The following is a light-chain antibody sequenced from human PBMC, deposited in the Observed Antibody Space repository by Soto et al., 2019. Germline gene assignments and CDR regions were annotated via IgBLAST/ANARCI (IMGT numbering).Light chain of an antibody. CDR3: QQYENYPLT. Sequence: DNQITQNHSTLSASVGDRVTITCRASQSINIWLAWYQQKPGKAPKLLIYDTSTLKSGAPSRFSGSGSGTEFTLTISSLQPDDFATYYCQQYENYPLTFGGGTKV. J-gene: IGKJ4*01. CDR2: DTS. CDR1: QSINIW. V-gene: IGKV1-5*01.